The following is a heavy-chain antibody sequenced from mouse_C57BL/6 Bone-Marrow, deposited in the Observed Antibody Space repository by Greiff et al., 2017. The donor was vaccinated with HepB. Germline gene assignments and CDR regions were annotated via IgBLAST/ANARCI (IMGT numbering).Heavy chain of an antibody. J-gene: IGHJ4*01. CDR3: ARLSTTVVATEAMDY. Sequence: QVQLQQPGAELVKPGASVKMSCKASGYTFTSYWITWVKQRPGQGLEWIGDIYPGSGSTNYNEKFKSKATLTVDTSSSTAYMQLSSLTSEDSAVYYCARLSTTVVATEAMDYWGQGTSVTVSS. CDR1: GYTFTSYW. CDR2: IYPGSGST. V-gene: IGHV1-55*01. D-gene: IGHD1-1*01.